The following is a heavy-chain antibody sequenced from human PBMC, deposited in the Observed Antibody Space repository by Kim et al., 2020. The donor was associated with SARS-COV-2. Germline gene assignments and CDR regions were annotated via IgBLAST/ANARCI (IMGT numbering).Heavy chain of an antibody. J-gene: IGHJ4*02. Sequence: NGRGTISVDTSKNQFSLKLSSVTAADTAVYYCARGRRGGGYSYGFGRFDYWGQGTLVTVSS. CDR3: ARGRRGGGYSYGFGRFDY. V-gene: IGHV4-34*01. D-gene: IGHD5-18*01.